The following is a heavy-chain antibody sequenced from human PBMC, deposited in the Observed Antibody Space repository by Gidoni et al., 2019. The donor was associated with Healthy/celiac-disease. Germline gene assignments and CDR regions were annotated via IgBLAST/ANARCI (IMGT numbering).Heavy chain of an antibody. V-gene: IGHV3-21*01. D-gene: IGHD1-26*01. Sequence: EVQLVESGGGLVKPGGSLRLSCAAPGFTLSSYTMNWVRQAPGKGLEWVSSISSSSIYIYYADSLKGRFTISRDNAKNSLYLQMNSLRADDTAVYYCARGAVGATKGGFDYWGQGSLVTVSS. CDR3: ARGAVGATKGGFDY. J-gene: IGHJ4*02. CDR2: ISSSSIYI. CDR1: GFTLSSYT.